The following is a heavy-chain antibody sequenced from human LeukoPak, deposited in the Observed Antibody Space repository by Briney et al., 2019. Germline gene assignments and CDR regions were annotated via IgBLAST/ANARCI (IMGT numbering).Heavy chain of an antibody. CDR1: GGSLSDYY. CDR2: IYQSGTT. J-gene: IGHJ6*04. CDR3: ARATNYDLWSAYYHHMDV. V-gene: IGHV4-59*01. D-gene: IGHD3-3*01. Sequence: PSETLSLTCTVSGGSLSDYYWCWIRQSPGKGLEWIGHIYQSGTTNYNPSLKSRVTISVDTSKNQFSLKLSSVTAADTAVYYCARATNYDLWSAYYHHMDVWGKGTTVTVSS.